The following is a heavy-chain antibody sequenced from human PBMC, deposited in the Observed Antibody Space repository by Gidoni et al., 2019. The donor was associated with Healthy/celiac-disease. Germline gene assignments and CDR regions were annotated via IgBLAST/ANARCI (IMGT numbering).Heavy chain of an antibody. V-gene: IGHV4-34*01. Sequence: QVQLQQWGAGLLKPSETLSLTCAVYGGSFSGYYWGWIRQPPGKGLEWIGEINHSGSTNYNPSLKSRVTISVDTSKNQFSLKLSSVTAADTAVYYCARVRRGVVIIRKGAWFDPWGQGTLVTVSS. CDR3: ARVRRGVVIIRKGAWFDP. CDR1: GGSFSGYY. J-gene: IGHJ5*02. CDR2: INHSGST. D-gene: IGHD3-3*01.